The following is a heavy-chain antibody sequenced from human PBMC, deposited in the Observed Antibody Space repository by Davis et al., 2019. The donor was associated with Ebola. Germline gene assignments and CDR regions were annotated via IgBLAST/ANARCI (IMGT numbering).Heavy chain of an antibody. D-gene: IGHD3-3*02. CDR2: INPNSGGT. V-gene: IGHV1-2*02. J-gene: IGHJ5*02. CDR3: ARAFLEWCRFDP. Sequence: ASVKVSCKASGYTFTSYYMHWVRQAPGQGLEWMGWINPNSGGTNYAQKFQGRVTMTRDTSISTAYMELSRLRSDDTAVYYCARAFLEWCRFDPWGQGTLVTVSS. CDR1: GYTFTSYY.